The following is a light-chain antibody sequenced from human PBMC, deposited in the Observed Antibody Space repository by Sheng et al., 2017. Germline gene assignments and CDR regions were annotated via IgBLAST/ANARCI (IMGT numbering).Light chain of an antibody. V-gene: IGKV1-NL1*01. J-gene: IGKJ1*01. CDR2: DAS. CDR1: QVIRNS. CDR3: QQYNSLWA. Sequence: DIQMTQYPSSLSASVGDRVTITCRARQVIRNSLAWYQQRPGTAPKLLLYDASRLESGVPSRFSGRGSGTDYTLTISNLQPEDFATYYCQQYNSLWAFGQGTKVEIK.